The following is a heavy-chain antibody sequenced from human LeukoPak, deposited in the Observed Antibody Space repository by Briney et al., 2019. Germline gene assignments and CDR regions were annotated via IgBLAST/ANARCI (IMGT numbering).Heavy chain of an antibody. CDR3: ARALGTAMVTAAFDI. CDR2: IIPIFGTA. D-gene: IGHD5-18*01. Sequence: GSSVKVSCKASGGTFNSYAISWVRQAPGQGLEWMGGIIPIFGTANYAQKFQGRVTITADESTSTAYMELSSLRSEDTAVYYCARALGTAMVTAAFDIWGQGTMVTVSS. CDR1: GGTFNSYA. J-gene: IGHJ3*02. V-gene: IGHV1-69*01.